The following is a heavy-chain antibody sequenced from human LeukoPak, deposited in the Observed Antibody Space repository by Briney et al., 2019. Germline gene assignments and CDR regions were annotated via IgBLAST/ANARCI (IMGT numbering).Heavy chain of an antibody. D-gene: IGHD6-13*01. CDR2: INHSGST. J-gene: IGHJ4*02. CDR1: GGSFSGYY. Sequence: SETLSLTCAVYGGSFSGYYWSWIRQPPGKGLEWIGEINHSGSTNYNPSLKSRVTISVDTFKNQFSLKLSSVTAADTAVYYCARVTGYSSSWPLYFDYWGQGTLVTVSS. V-gene: IGHV4-34*01. CDR3: ARVTGYSSSWPLYFDY.